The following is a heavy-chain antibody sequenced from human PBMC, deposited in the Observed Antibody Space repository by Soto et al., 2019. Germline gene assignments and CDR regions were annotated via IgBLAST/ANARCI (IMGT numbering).Heavy chain of an antibody. CDR2: IYWNDDK. D-gene: IGHD5-12*01. CDR1: GFSLSTFGVG. J-gene: IGHJ4*01. Sequence: SGPTLVNPTQTLTLTCPFSGFSLSTFGVGVGWIRQPPGKALEWLALIYWNDDKRYSPSLKSRLTITKDTSKNQVVLKMTNMDPVDTATYYCAYRPVGRDGYNDSSPLDHSGHLTLATV. V-gene: IGHV2-5*01. CDR3: AYRPVGRDGYNDSSPLDH.